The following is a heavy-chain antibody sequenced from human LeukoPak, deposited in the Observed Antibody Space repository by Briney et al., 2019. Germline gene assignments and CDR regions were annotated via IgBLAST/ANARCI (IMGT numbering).Heavy chain of an antibody. CDR1: GFTFSSYE. Sequence: GGSLRLSCAASGFTFSSYEMNWVRQAPGKGLEWVSYISSSGSSIYYADSVKGRFTISRDNAKNSLYLQMNSLRAEDTAAYYCAGMYSSSSPGDYWGQGTLVTVSS. J-gene: IGHJ4*02. CDR2: ISSSGSSI. CDR3: AGMYSSSSPGDY. D-gene: IGHD6-6*01. V-gene: IGHV3-48*03.